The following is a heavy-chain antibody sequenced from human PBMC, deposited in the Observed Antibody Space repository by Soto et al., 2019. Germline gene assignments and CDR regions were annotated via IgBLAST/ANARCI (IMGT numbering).Heavy chain of an antibody. D-gene: IGHD1-26*01. CDR3: AKEEGPWGPNTFDY. Sequence: QVQLVESGGGVVQPGRSLRLSCAASGFTFSSYGMHWVRQAPGKGLEWVAVISYDGSNKYYADSVKGRFTISRDNSKNTLYLQMNSLRAEDTAVYYCAKEEGPWGPNTFDYWGQGTLVTVSS. CDR1: GFTFSSYG. CDR2: ISYDGSNK. J-gene: IGHJ4*02. V-gene: IGHV3-30*18.